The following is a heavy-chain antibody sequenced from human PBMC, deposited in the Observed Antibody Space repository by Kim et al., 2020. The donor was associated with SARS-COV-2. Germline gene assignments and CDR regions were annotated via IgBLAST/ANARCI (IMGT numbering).Heavy chain of an antibody. J-gene: IGHJ5*02. V-gene: IGHV4-30-4*01. D-gene: IGHD3-9*01. CDR2: IYYSGST. CDR3: ARGTGTGYPNWFDP. Sequence: SETLSRTCTVSGGSISGGDYYWSWIRQPPGKGLEWIGYIYYSGSTYYTPSLKSRLSVSEDMSKNQFSLKLSSVTAADTAVYYCARGTGTGYPNWFDPWGQGTLVTVSS. CDR1: GGSISGGDYY.